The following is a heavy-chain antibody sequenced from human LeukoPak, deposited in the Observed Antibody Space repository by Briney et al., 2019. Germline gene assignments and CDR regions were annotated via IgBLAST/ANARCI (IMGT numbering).Heavy chain of an antibody. CDR3: AKAANYDILTGYYLDY. Sequence: GGSLRLSCAGSGFPFSSHGVNWVRQAPGKGLEWVSAITGGGDTTYYADSVKGRFTISRDNSKNTLYLQMNNLRAEDTAIYYCAKAANYDILTGYYLDYWGQGTLVTVSS. J-gene: IGHJ4*02. CDR1: GFPFSSHG. CDR2: ITGGGDTT. V-gene: IGHV3-23*01. D-gene: IGHD3-9*01.